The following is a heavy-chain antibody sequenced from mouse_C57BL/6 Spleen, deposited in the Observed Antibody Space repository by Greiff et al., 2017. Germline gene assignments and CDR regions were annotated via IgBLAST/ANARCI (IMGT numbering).Heavy chain of an antibody. CDR2: ISYDGSN. D-gene: IGHD3-2*02. J-gene: IGHJ3*01. Sequence: ESGPGLVKPSQSLSLTCSVTGYSITSGYYWNWIRQFPGNKLEWMGYISYDGSNNYNPSLKNRISITRDTSKNQFFLKLNSVTTEDTATYYCARDGSSGYLWFAYWGQGTLVTVSA. CDR3: ARDGSSGYLWFAY. V-gene: IGHV3-6*01. CDR1: GYSITSGYY.